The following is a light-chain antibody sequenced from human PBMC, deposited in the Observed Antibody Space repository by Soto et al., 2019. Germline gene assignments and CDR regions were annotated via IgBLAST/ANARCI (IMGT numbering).Light chain of an antibody. CDR3: CSYAGTYTL. CDR2: DVT. V-gene: IGLV2-11*01. CDR1: SGDVGVYNS. Sequence: QSALTQPRSVSGSPGQSVTISCAGTSGDVGVYNSVSWYQQHPGKAPKLMIFDVTKRPSGVPDRFSGSKSGNTASLTISGLQAEDEADYYCCSYAGTYTLFGTGTKLTVL. J-gene: IGLJ1*01.